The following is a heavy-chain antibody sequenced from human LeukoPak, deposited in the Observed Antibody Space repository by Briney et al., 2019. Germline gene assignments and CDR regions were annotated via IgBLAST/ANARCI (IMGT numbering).Heavy chain of an antibody. CDR1: GFTFSNAW. V-gene: IGHV3-15*01. CDR2: IKSKTDGGTT. J-gene: IGHJ4*02. D-gene: IGHD5-12*01. CDR3: TTDQGYSGYDR. Sequence: GGSLRLSCAASGFTFSNAWMSWVRQAPGKGLEWVGRIKSKTDGGTTDYAAPVKGGFTISRDDSKNTLYLQMNSLKTEDTAVYYCTTDQGYSGYDRWGQGTLVTVSS.